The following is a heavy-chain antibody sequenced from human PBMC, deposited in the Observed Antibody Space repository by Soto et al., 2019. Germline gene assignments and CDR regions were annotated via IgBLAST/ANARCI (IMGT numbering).Heavy chain of an antibody. Sequence: ASVKVSCKASGYTFTSYAMHWVRQAPGQRLEWMGWINAGNGNTKYSQKFQGRVTITRDTSASTAYMELSSLRSEDTAVYYCAREGDYIWGSYRGGFDYWGQGTLVTVSS. D-gene: IGHD3-16*02. V-gene: IGHV1-3*01. CDR1: GYTFTSYA. CDR3: AREGDYIWGSYRGGFDY. CDR2: INAGNGNT. J-gene: IGHJ4*02.